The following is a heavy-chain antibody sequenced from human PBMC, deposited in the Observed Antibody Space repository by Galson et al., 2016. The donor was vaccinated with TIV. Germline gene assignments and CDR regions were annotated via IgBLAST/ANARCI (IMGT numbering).Heavy chain of an antibody. CDR2: INWNSGSV. Sequence: SLRLSCAASGFSFGDYAMHWVRQAPGKGLEWVSGINWNSGSVDFADSVTGRFTISRDNAKNSLYPQMNSLRGEDTALYYCAKAKSIFGVVPHRAFDVWGQGTTVTVSS. D-gene: IGHD3-3*01. J-gene: IGHJ3*01. CDR1: GFSFGDYA. CDR3: AKAKSIFGVVPHRAFDV. V-gene: IGHV3-9*01.